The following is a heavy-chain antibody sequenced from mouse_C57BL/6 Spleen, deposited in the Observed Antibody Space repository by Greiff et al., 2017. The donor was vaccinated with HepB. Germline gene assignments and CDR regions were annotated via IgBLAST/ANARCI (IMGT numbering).Heavy chain of an antibody. CDR3: ARYYGSFFDY. V-gene: IGHV2-2*01. Sequence: VKLVESGPGLVQPSQRLSITCTVSGFSLTSYGVHWVRQSPGKGLEWLGGIWSGGSTDYNAAFISRLSISKDNSKRQVFFKMNSLQADDTAIYYCARYYGSFFDYWGQGTTLTVSS. J-gene: IGHJ2*01. CDR2: IWSGGST. D-gene: IGHD1-1*01. CDR1: GFSLTSYG.